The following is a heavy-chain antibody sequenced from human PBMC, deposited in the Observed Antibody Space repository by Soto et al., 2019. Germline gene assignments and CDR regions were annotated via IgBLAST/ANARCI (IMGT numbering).Heavy chain of an antibody. CDR3: AASSSVAAAGYFKF. V-gene: IGHV1-69*11. D-gene: IGHD6-13*01. CDR1: GIMSSGYG. J-gene: IGHJ4*02. Sequence: QEQVVQSGPAMKEPGSSVKVSCRASGIMSSGYGFSWVRQAPGQGLEWVGRINPILDSTHYAQNLQGRVTIGADELTTIVYLEVSNLESEDTAMYYCAASSSVAAAGYFKFWGQGTLVTVSP. CDR2: INPILDST.